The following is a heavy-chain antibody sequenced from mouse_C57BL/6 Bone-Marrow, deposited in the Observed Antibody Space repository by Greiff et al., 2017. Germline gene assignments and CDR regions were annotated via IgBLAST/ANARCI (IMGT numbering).Heavy chain of an antibody. V-gene: IGHV1-81*01. CDR2: IYPRSGYT. Sequence: QVQLQQSGAELARPGASVKLSCKASGYTFTSYGISWVKQRPGQGLEWIGEIYPRSGYTHYNEKFKGKSTLTADKSSSTAYMELRSLTSEDSAVYFGARGGAMETTRPMDYWGQGTSVTVSS. CDR3: ARGGAMETTRPMDY. CDR1: GYTFTSYG. J-gene: IGHJ4*01. D-gene: IGHD2-2*01.